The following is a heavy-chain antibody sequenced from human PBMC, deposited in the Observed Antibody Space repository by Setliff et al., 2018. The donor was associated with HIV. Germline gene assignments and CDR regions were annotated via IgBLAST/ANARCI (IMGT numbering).Heavy chain of an antibody. V-gene: IGHV1-69*05. Sequence: SVKVSCKSSGDTFSTYVFTWVRQAPGQGLEWMGGVTPIFGTANYAQKFQGRVTITTDESTSTAYMELSSLNSDDTAIYYCARGGPGSSFGFDWLDPWGQGTPVTVSS. D-gene: IGHD5-18*01. CDR3: ARGGPGSSFGFDWLDP. CDR1: GDTFSTYV. CDR2: VTPIFGTA. J-gene: IGHJ5*02.